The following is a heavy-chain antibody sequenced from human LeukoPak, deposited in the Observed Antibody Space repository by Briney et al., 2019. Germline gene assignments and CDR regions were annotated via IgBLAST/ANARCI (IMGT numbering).Heavy chain of an antibody. V-gene: IGHV4-4*02. CDR3: AREPGYSGFDY. D-gene: IGHD5-12*01. CDR1: GGSINSNNW. Sequence: PSETLSLTCAVFGGSINSNNWWNWVRQPPGKGLEWIGEIYHSGSTNYNPSLKSRVTISVDKSKNQFSLKLSSVTAVDTAVYYCAREPGYSGFDYWGQGTLVTVSS. J-gene: IGHJ4*02. CDR2: IYHSGST.